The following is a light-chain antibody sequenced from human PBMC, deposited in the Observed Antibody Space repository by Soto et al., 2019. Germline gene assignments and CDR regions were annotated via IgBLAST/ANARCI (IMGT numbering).Light chain of an antibody. J-gene: IGLJ2*01. CDR3: CSYAGSNTAV. Sequence: QSALTQPASVSGSPGQSITISCTGTSSDVGGQNAVSWYQQHPGKAPKFIIYDVSKRPSGVSSRFSGSKSGNTASLTISGLQAEDEADYYCCSYAGSNTAVFGGGTKLTVL. CDR1: SSDVGGQNA. CDR2: DVS. V-gene: IGLV2-23*02.